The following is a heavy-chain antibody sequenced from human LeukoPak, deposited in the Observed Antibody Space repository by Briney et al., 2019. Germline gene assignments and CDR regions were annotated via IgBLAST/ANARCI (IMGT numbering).Heavy chain of an antibody. D-gene: IGHD6-6*01. CDR3: ARGREYSSSSEGDQFDY. Sequence: ASVKVSCKASGYTFTSYDINWVRQATGQGLEWMGWMNPNSGNTGYAQKFQGRVTMTRNTSISPAYMELSSLRSEDTAVYYCARGREYSSSSEGDQFDYWGQGTLVTVSS. J-gene: IGHJ4*02. CDR2: MNPNSGNT. V-gene: IGHV1-8*01. CDR1: GYTFTSYD.